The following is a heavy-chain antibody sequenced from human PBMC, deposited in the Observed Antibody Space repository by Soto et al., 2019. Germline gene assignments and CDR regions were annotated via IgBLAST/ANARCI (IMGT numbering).Heavy chain of an antibody. CDR1: GGTFSSYA. D-gene: IGHD4-17*01. V-gene: IGHV1-69*12. CDR3: AREGNDYGDYTPPHASNWFDP. CDR2: IIPIFGTA. Sequence: QVQLVQSGAEVKKPGSSVKVSCKASGGTFSSYAISWVRQAPGQGLEWMGGIIPIFGTANYAQKFQGRVTITADESTSTAYMELSSLRSEDTAVYYCAREGNDYGDYTPPHASNWFDPWGQGTLVTVSS. J-gene: IGHJ5*02.